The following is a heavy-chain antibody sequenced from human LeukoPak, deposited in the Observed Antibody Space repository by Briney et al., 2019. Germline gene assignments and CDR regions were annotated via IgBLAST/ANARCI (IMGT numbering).Heavy chain of an antibody. V-gene: IGHV4-31*03. D-gene: IGHD5-12*01. CDR1: GGSISSGGYY. CDR3: ARRGYVGVDY. Sequence: SETLSLTCTVSGGSISSGGYYWSWIRQHPGRGLEWIGYIYYSGSTYYNPSLKSRVTISVDTSKNQFSLKLSSVTAADTAVYYCARRGYVGVDYWGQGTLVTVSS. CDR2: IYYSGST. J-gene: IGHJ4*02.